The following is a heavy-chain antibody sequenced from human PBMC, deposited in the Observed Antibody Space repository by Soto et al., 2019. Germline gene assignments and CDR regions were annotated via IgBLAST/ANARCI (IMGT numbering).Heavy chain of an antibody. CDR3: AKDEWSSTSCVDY. Sequence: GSLSLSCAASGFPFSSYSMSWVRQAPGKGLEWVSAISGSGGSTYYADSVKGRFTISRDNSKNTLYLQMNSLRAEDTAVYYCAKDEWSSTSCVDYWGQGTLVTVSS. V-gene: IGHV3-23*01. D-gene: IGHD2-2*01. CDR2: ISGSGGST. J-gene: IGHJ4*02. CDR1: GFPFSSYS.